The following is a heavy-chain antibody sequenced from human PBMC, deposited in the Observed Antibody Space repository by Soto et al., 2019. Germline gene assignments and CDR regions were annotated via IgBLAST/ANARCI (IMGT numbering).Heavy chain of an antibody. V-gene: IGHV3-48*02. CDR2: ISSRSYTI. Sequence: EVQLVESGGGLVQPGGSLRLSCAASGFSFSTYSMNWVRQAPGKGLEWVSYISSRSYTIYYIDSVKGRFTISRDNAKSSLYLQMNSLRDEDTAVYYCARGGRSSDNGMDVWGQGSKVSVSS. D-gene: IGHD3-16*01. CDR3: ARGGRSSDNGMDV. CDR1: GFSFSTYS. J-gene: IGHJ6*02.